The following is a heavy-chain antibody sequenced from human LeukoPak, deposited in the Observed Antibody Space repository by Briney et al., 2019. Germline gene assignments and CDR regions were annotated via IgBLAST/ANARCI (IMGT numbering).Heavy chain of an antibody. D-gene: IGHD3-22*01. J-gene: IGHJ3*02. CDR3: ARGHYYDSSGPASGDAFDI. Sequence: PGGSLRLSCAASGFTVSSNYMSWVRQAPGKGLEWVSVIYSGGSTYYADSVKGRLTISRDNSKNTLYLQMNSLRAEDTAVYYCARGHYYDSSGPASGDAFDIWGQGTMVTVSS. V-gene: IGHV3-53*01. CDR1: GFTVSSNY. CDR2: IYSGGST.